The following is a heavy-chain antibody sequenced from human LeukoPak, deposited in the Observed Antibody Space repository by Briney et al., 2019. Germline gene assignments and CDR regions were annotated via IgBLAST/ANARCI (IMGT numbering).Heavy chain of an antibody. CDR3: ARRYGYFDY. V-gene: IGHV3-30-3*01. CDR2: ISYDGDNK. D-gene: IGHD3-10*01. Sequence: GGSLRLSCAASGLTFSIYAMHWVRQAPGKGPEWVAAISYDGDNKYYTDSVKGRFTISRDNSMNTLFLQMNSLRDEDTAVYYCARRYGYFDYWGQGTLVTVSS. J-gene: IGHJ4*02. CDR1: GLTFSIYA.